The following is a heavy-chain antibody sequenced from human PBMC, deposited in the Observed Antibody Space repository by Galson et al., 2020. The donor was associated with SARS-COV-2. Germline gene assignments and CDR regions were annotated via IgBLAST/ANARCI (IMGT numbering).Heavy chain of an antibody. CDR3: ARGEAGGNRYYYYYYGMDV. Sequence: TSETLSLTCTVSGGSISSGGYYWSWIRQHPGKGLEWIGYIYYSASTYYNPSLKSRVTITVDTSKNQFSLKLSSVTAADTAVYYCARGEAGGNRYYYYYYGMDVWGQVTTVTGSS. CDR2: IYYSAST. D-gene: IGHD3-16*01. V-gene: IGHV4-31*03. CDR1: GGSISSGGYY. J-gene: IGHJ6*02.